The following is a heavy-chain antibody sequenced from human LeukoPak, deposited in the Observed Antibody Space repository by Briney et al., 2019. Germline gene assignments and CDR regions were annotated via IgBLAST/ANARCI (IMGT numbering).Heavy chain of an antibody. CDR3: ARQVPGGSWIFDY. CDR2: IYYSGST. J-gene: IGHJ4*02. Sequence: SETLSLTCTVSGGSISSSSYYWGWIRQPPGKGLEWIGSIYYSGSTYYNPSLKSRVTRSVDTSKNQFSLKLRSVTAADTAVYYCARQVPGGSWIFDYWGQGTLVTVSS. V-gene: IGHV4-39*01. D-gene: IGHD2-15*01. CDR1: GGSISSSSYY.